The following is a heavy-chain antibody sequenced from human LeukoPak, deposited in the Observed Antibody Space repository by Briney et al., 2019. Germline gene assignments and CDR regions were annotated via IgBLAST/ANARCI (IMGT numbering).Heavy chain of an antibody. D-gene: IGHD6-13*01. V-gene: IGHV1-18*01. Sequence: ASVKVSCKASGYTFTNYGISWVRQAPGQGLERMGWISAYNGNTNYAQKLQGRVTVTTDTSTSTAYMELRSLRSDDTAVYYCARDLGSGIAEPFDHWGQGTLVTVSS. CDR2: ISAYNGNT. CDR1: GYTFTNYG. CDR3: ARDLGSGIAEPFDH. J-gene: IGHJ4*02.